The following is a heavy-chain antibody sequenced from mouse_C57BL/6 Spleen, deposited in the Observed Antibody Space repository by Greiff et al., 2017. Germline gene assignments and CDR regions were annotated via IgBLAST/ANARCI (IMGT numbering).Heavy chain of an antibody. Sequence: QVQLKQSGAELMKPGASVKLSCKATGYTFTGYWIEWVKQRPGHGLEWIGEILPGSGSTNYNEKFKGKATFTADTSSNTAYMQLSSLTTEDSAIYYCARRPKSNWYFDVWGTGTTVTVSS. CDR2: ILPGSGST. V-gene: IGHV1-9*01. CDR3: ARRPKSNWYFDV. D-gene: IGHD1-3*01. CDR1: GYTFTGYW. J-gene: IGHJ1*03.